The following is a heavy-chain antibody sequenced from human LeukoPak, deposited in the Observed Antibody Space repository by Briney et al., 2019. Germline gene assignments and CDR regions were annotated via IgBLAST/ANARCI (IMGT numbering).Heavy chain of an antibody. V-gene: IGHV3-30*02. J-gene: IGHJ6*03. D-gene: IGHD3-10*01. CDR3: AKDGISMVRGLKSQYYYYMDV. Sequence: GRSLRLSCAASGFTFSSYGMHWVRQAPGKGLEWVTFIRYDGNNKYYADSVKGRFTISRDNSKNTLYLQMNSLRVEDTAVYYCAKDGISMVRGLKSQYYYYMDVWGKGTTVTISS. CDR1: GFTFSSYG. CDR2: IRYDGNNK.